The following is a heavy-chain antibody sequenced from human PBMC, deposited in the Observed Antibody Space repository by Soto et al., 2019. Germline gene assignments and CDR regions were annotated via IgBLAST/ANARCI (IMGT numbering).Heavy chain of an antibody. CDR1: GFIFDNYA. CDR3: AIGEWLSTSYFNF. D-gene: IGHD3-3*01. V-gene: IGHV3-23*01. CDR2: IDKEGVGT. J-gene: IGHJ4*02. Sequence: PGGSLRLSCAASGFIFDNYAMNWVRQAPGKGLEWVSTIDKEGVGTHYADSVKGRFTISRDNSRNMLYLQMNSLRADDTAMYYCAIGEWLSTSYFNFWGKGTLVTVSS.